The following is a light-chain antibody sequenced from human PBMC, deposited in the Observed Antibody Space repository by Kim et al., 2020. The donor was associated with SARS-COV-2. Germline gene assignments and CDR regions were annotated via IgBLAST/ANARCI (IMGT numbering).Light chain of an antibody. J-gene: IGKJ5*01. Sequence: ASGGDRVTFTCRASQGISRDLAWYQQKAGTAPKLLIYTASTLQSGVPSRFSGSGSGTDFTLTISSLQPEDVATYYCQQLNRYPSTFGQGTRLEIK. CDR1: QGISRD. CDR2: TAS. V-gene: IGKV1-9*01. CDR3: QQLNRYPST.